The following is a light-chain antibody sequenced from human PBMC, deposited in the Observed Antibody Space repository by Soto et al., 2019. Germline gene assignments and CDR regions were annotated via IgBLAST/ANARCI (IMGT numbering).Light chain of an antibody. V-gene: IGLV2-14*01. J-gene: IGLJ2*01. CDR2: EVG. CDR1: SSDVGGYTY. Sequence: QSVLTQPASVSGSPGQSITISCTGTSSDVGGYTYVSWYQLHPGKVPKLMIYEVGDRPSGVSNRFSGSKSGNTASLTISGLQAEDEADYYCSSYTNSNTPVVFGGGTKLTVL. CDR3: SSYTNSNTPVV.